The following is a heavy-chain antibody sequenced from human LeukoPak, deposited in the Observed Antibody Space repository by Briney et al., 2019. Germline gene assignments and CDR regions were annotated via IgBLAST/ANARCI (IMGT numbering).Heavy chain of an antibody. V-gene: IGHV4-39*07. CDR1: GDSISSSNYY. CDR2: IYYSGST. Sequence: SETLSLTCTVSGDSISSSNYYWGWIRQPPGKGLEWIGSIYYSGSTYYNPSLKSRVTIPVDTSKNQFSLKMSSVTAADTAVYYCARLGANSGSYFVSAFDIWGQGTMVIVSS. CDR3: ARLGANSGSYFVSAFDI. J-gene: IGHJ3*02. D-gene: IGHD1-26*01.